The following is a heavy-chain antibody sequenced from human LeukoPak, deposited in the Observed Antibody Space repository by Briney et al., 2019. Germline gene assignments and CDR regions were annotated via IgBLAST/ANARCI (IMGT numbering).Heavy chain of an antibody. V-gene: IGHV1-24*01. CDR3: ATGVMVRGVIRSFDY. CDR1: GYTLTELS. Sequence: ASVKVSCKVSGYTLTELSMHWVRQAPGKGLEWMGGFDPEDGETIYAQKFQGRVTMTEDTSTDTAYMELSSLRSEDTAVYYCATGVMVRGVIRSFDYWGQGTLVTVSS. D-gene: IGHD3-10*01. J-gene: IGHJ4*02. CDR2: FDPEDGET.